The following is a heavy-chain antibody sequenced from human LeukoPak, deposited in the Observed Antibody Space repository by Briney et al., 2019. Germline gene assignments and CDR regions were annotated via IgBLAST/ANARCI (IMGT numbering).Heavy chain of an antibody. D-gene: IGHD3-10*02. CDR3: AELGITMIGGV. Sequence: GGSLRLSCGVSGFTFSSYGMHWVRQAPGKGLEWVSSISSSSSYIYYADSVKGRFTISRDNAKNSLYLQMNSLRAEDTAVYYCAELGITMIGGVWGKGTTVTISS. J-gene: IGHJ6*04. CDR2: ISSSSSYI. CDR1: GFTFSSYG. V-gene: IGHV3-21*01.